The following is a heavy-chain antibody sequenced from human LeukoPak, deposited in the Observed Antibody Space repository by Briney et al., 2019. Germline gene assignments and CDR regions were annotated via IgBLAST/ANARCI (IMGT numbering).Heavy chain of an antibody. J-gene: IGHJ3*02. Sequence: GESLKISCKGSGYSFTSYWIGWVRQMPGKGLEWMGIIYPGDSDTRYSPSFQGQVTISADKSISTAYLQWSSLKASDTAMYYCARQNYDILTGFGPNAFDIWGQGTMVTVSS. CDR1: GYSFTSYW. D-gene: IGHD3-9*01. V-gene: IGHV5-51*01. CDR3: ARQNYDILTGFGPNAFDI. CDR2: IYPGDSDT.